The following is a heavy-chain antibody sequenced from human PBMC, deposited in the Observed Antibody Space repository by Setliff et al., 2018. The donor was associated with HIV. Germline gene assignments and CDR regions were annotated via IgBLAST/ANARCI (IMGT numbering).Heavy chain of an antibody. J-gene: IGHJ5*01. CDR3: AHGAWTYGSGSYYYNWFDS. CDR2: FDPEDGET. CDR1: GYTLTKLS. V-gene: IGHV1-24*01. Sequence: ASVKVSCKVSGYTLTKLSIHWVRQGPGKGLEWMGGFDPEDGETIYAQKFQGRVTMTEDTSKNQVVLRMTSMNPTDTGTYFCAHGAWTYGSGSYYYNWFDSWGQGTLVTVSS. D-gene: IGHD3-10*01.